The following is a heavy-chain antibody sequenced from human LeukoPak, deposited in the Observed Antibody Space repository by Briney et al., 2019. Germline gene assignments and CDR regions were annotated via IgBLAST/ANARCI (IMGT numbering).Heavy chain of an antibody. D-gene: IGHD6-13*01. CDR3: AKSPGPGQLPDY. CDR1: GGSFSGYY. J-gene: IGHJ4*02. Sequence: PSETLSLTCAVYGGSFSGYYWSWIRQPPGKGLEWIGEINHSGSTNYNPSLKSRVTISVDTSKNQFSLKLSSVTAADTAVYYCAKSPGPGQLPDYWGQGTLVTVSS. CDR2: INHSGST. V-gene: IGHV4-34*01.